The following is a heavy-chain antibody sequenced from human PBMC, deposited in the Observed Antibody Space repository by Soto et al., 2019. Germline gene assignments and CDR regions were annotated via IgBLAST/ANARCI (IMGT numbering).Heavy chain of an antibody. D-gene: IGHD3-10*01. CDR1: CVSLTSGNW. Sequence: SETLSLTCAVSCVSLTSGNWRTWVRQSPQRGLEYIGEIFHDGTANYYPSFERRVAMSVDTSRNQFSLKLTSVTAADTAVYFCARLVYDTRLNYMYFDFWGPGTLVTVSS. CDR2: IFHDGTA. CDR3: ARLVYDTRLNYMYFDF. J-gene: IGHJ4*02. V-gene: IGHV4-4*02.